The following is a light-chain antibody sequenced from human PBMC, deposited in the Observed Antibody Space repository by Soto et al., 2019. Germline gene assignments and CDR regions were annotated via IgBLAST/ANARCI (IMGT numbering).Light chain of an antibody. CDR2: KAS. CDR1: QTINTY. CDR3: QQYNSYPPT. J-gene: IGKJ2*01. Sequence: DIQMTQSPSTLSASVGDRVSITCRASQTINTYLAWYQHKPGKAPKLLIYKASNLESGVPSRFSGSGSGTEFTLTISRLQPDDFATYYCQQYNSYPPTFGQGTKLEI. V-gene: IGKV1-5*03.